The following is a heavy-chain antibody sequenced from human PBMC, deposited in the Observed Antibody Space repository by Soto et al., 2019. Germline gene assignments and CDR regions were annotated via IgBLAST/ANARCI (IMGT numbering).Heavy chain of an antibody. CDR2: IFFTGRT. Sequence: SETLSLICTVSGGSISSDSHHWDWIRQPPGKGPEWIGSIFFTGRTYYNPSLKSRVTISVDTSKNQFSLAMNYVTAADTALYYCARLTGVTTPTTDRGYAPWGQGTLVTVTS. D-gene: IGHD4-17*01. CDR1: GGSISSDSHH. J-gene: IGHJ5*02. V-gene: IGHV4-39*01. CDR3: ARLTGVTTPTTDRGYAP.